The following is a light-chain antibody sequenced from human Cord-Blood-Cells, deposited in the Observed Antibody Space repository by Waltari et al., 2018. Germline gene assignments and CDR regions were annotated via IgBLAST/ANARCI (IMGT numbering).Light chain of an antibody. CDR3: QQYNNWPGLT. V-gene: IGKV3-15*01. J-gene: IGKJ4*01. Sequence: EIVMTQSPATLSVSPGERATLSCRASQSVSSNLAWYQQKPGQAPRLPIYGASTRATGIPARFSGSGSGTAFTLTISSLQSEDFAVYYCQQYNNWPGLTFGGGTKVEIK. CDR1: QSVSSN. CDR2: GAS.